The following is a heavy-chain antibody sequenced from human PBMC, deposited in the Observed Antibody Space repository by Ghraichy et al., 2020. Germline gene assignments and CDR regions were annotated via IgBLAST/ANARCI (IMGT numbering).Heavy chain of an antibody. V-gene: IGHV3-74*01. D-gene: IGHD3-16*01. Sequence: GESLRLSCAASGFTFSYHWMHWVRQAPGKGLVWVSRVDSYGSETYYAASVKGRFTISRDNARNTVYLQMNSLRLEDTAVYFCARARGDSHRYFYGMDVWGQGTTFTVSS. J-gene: IGHJ6*02. CDR3: ARARGDSHRYFYGMDV. CDR1: GFTFSYHW. CDR2: VDSYGSET.